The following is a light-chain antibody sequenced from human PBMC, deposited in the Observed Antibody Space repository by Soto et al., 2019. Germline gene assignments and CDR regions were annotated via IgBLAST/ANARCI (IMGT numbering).Light chain of an antibody. CDR3: CSFAGGDTFV. CDR1: SSDVGAYNY. J-gene: IGLJ1*01. CDR2: DVN. V-gene: IGLV2-11*01. Sequence: QSALTQPRSVSGSPGQSVTISCAGTSSDVGAYNYVSWFQQHPGEAPKVIIYDVNDRPSGVPDRFSGSKSGNTASLTISGLQPEDEADYYCCSFAGGDTFVFGTGTKLTVL.